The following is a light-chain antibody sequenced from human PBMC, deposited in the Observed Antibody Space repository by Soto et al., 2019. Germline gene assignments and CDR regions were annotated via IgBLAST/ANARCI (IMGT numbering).Light chain of an antibody. CDR1: QSVSSN. CDR3: QKYNHRPRRT. J-gene: IGKJ1*01. Sequence: EILMTQSPATLSVSPGERATLSCRANQSVSSNLAWYQQRPGQAPRLLIYDASTRATGIPARFSGSGSGTEFSLTFGSRQSEDFAVYYCQKYNHRPRRTFGQGTKVEIK. V-gene: IGKV3-15*01. CDR2: DAS.